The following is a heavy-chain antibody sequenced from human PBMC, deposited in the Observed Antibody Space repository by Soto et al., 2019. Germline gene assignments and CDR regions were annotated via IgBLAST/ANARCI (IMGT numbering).Heavy chain of an antibody. CDR1: GYTFTSYG. V-gene: IGHV1-18*01. CDR3: ARDQNYYDSSGSTQTFDI. CDR2: ISAYNGNT. J-gene: IGHJ3*02. D-gene: IGHD3-22*01. Sequence: ASVKVSCKASGYTFTSYGISWVRQAPGQGIEWMGRISAYNGNTNYAQKLQGRVTMTTDTSTSTAYMELRSLRSDDTAVYYCARDQNYYDSSGSTQTFDIWGQGTMVTVSS.